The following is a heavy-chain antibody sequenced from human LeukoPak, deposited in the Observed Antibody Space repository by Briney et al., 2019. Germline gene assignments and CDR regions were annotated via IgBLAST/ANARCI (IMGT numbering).Heavy chain of an antibody. Sequence: PGRSPRLSCAASGFTFSSYAMHWVRQAPGKGLEWVAVISYDGSNKYYADSVKGRFTISRDNSKNTLYLQMNSLRAEDTAVYYCARARSIDYWGQGTLVTVSS. CDR3: ARARSIDY. CDR2: ISYDGSNK. J-gene: IGHJ4*02. V-gene: IGHV3-30-3*01. CDR1: GFTFSSYA. D-gene: IGHD1-14*01.